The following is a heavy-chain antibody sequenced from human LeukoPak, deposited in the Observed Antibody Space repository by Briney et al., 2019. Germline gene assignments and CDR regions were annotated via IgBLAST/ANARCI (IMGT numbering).Heavy chain of an antibody. D-gene: IGHD2-15*01. CDR3: ARDPAAGDC. V-gene: IGHV3-21*01. J-gene: IGHJ4*02. CDR1: GFTFSSYP. CDR2: ITTNSHM. Sequence: GGSLRLSCAASGFTFSSYPMHWVRQAPGKGLEWVSSITTNSHMYYADSVQGRFTISRDNAKNSLYLQMDTLRAEDTAVYYCARDPAAGDCWGQGTLVTVSS.